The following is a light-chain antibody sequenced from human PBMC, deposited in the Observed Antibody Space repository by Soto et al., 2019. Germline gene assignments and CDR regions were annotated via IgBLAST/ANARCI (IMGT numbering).Light chain of an antibody. J-gene: IGKJ4*01. V-gene: IGKV3-20*01. CDR1: QSVSSSY. CDR2: GAS. CDR3: QQYGSSPPVS. Sequence: EIVLTQSPGTLSLSPGERATLSCRASQSVSSSYLAWYQQKPGQAPRLLMYGASSRATGIPDRFSGSGSGTDFILTVSRLEPEDFAVYYCQQYGSSPPVSFGGGTKVEIK.